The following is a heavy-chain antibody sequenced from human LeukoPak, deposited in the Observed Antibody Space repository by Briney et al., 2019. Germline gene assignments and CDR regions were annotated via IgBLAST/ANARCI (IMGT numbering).Heavy chain of an antibody. Sequence: SETLSLTCTVSGGSISSGGYYWSWIRQHPGKGLEWIGYIYYSGSTYYNPSLKSRVTISVDTSKNQFPLKLSSVTAADTAVYYCASRDDYYYGMDVWGQGTTVTVSS. J-gene: IGHJ6*02. CDR3: ASRDDYYYGMDV. CDR2: IYYSGST. V-gene: IGHV4-31*03. CDR1: GGSISSGGYY.